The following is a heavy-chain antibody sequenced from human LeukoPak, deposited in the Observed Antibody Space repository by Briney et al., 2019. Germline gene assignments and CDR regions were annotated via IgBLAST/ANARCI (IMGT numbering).Heavy chain of an antibody. Sequence: PSETLSLTCTVSGGSISTYYGNWIRQAPGKGLEWIGYIYYSGSTNYNPSLKSRVAMSVDKSKSQFSLKLSSVTAADTAVYYCARASRGRGYGYWGRGTLVTVSS. V-gene: IGHV4-59*12. CDR2: IYYSGST. CDR3: ARASRGRGYGY. J-gene: IGHJ4*02. CDR1: GGSISTYY. D-gene: IGHD1-26*01.